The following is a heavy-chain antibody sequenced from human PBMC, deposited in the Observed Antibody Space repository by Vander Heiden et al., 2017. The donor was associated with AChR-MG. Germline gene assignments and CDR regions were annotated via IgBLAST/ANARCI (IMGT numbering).Heavy chain of an antibody. CDR2: ISGSGGST. J-gene: IGHJ3*02. V-gene: IGHV3-23*01. Sequence: EVQLLESGGGLVQPGGSLRLSCAASGFTFSSYAMSWVRQAPGKGLEWVSAISGSGGSTYYADSVKGRFTISRDNSKNTLYLQMNSLRAEDTAVYYCAKPRRGSSWYRWGAFDIWGQGTMVTVSS. CDR3: AKPRRGSSWYRWGAFDI. CDR1: GFTFSSYA. D-gene: IGHD6-13*01.